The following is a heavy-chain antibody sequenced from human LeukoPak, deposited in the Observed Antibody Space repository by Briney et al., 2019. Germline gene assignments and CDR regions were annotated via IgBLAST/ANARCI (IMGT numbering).Heavy chain of an antibody. CDR2: IIPIFGTA. D-gene: IGHD2-15*01. CDR3: ASPRYCSGGSCYVDAFDI. J-gene: IGHJ3*02. Sequence: SVKVSCKASGGTFSSYAISWVRQAPGQGLEWVGRIIPIFGTANYAQKCQGRGTITTDESTSTAYMELSSLRSEDTALYYCASPRYCSGGSCYVDAFDIWGQGTMVTVSS. V-gene: IGHV1-69*05. CDR1: GGTFSSYA.